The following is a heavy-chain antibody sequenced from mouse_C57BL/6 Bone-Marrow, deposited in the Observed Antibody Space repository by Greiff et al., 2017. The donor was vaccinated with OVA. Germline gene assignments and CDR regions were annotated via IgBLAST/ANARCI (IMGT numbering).Heavy chain of an antibody. D-gene: IGHD3-1*01. CDR1: GFTFSSYA. CDR2: ISSGGDYI. V-gene: IGHV5-9-1*02. Sequence: EVQGVESGEGLVKPGGSLKLSCAASGFTFSSYAMSWVRQTPEKRLEWVAYISSGGDYIYYADTVKGRFTISRDNARNTLYLQMSSLKSEDTAMYYCTRMGQGYSRRYDAMDYWGQGTSVTVSS. CDR3: TRMGQGYSRRYDAMDY. J-gene: IGHJ4*01.